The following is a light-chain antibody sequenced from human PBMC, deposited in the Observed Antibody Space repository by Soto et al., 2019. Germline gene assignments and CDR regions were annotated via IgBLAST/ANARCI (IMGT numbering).Light chain of an antibody. CDR3: QQYYSTPWT. V-gene: IGKV3-15*01. Sequence: EILMTQSPATPSVSPGERVTFSCRASQSVSYYLAWYQQKPGQAPRLLIYDASTRATGIPVRFSGSGSGTDFTLTISSLQAEDVAVYYCQQYYSTPWTFGQGTKVDIK. CDR2: DAS. J-gene: IGKJ1*01. CDR1: QSVSYY.